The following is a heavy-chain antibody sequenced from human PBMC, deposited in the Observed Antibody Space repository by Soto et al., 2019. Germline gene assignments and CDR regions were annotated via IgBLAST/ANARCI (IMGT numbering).Heavy chain of an antibody. V-gene: IGHV1-8*01. Sequence: QVQLVQSGAEVKKPGASVKVSCKASGYTFTSYDINWVRQATGQGLEWMGWMNPNRGNTGYAQKFQGRITMTRNTSISTAYMELSSLRSEDTAVYYCARPHCSGGSCSLSYYYYMDVWGKGTTVTVSS. J-gene: IGHJ6*03. D-gene: IGHD2-15*01. CDR3: ARPHCSGGSCSLSYYYYMDV. CDR2: MNPNRGNT. CDR1: GYTFTSYD.